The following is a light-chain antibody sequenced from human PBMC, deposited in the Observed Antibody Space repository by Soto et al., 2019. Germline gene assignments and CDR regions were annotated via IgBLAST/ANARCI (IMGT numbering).Light chain of an antibody. CDR3: QQRSNGPT. J-gene: IGKJ4*01. V-gene: IGKV3-11*01. CDR2: DAS. Sequence: EIVLTQSPATLSLSPGERATLSCRASQSVSSYLAWYQQKPGQAPRLLIYDASNRATGIPARFSGSGSGTDFPLTISSLEPEDFAVYYCQQRSNGPTFGGGTRGYIK. CDR1: QSVSSY.